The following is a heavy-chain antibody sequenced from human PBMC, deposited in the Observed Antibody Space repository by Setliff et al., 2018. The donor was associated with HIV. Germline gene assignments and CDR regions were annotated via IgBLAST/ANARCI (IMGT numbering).Heavy chain of an antibody. CDR1: GFPFSSYG. D-gene: IGHD6-19*01. V-gene: IGHV1-18*01. CDR2: ISAYNGKT. J-gene: IGHJ6*03. Sequence: GASVKVSCKASGFPFSSYGISWVRQAPGQGLEWMGWISAYNGKTEYAQNFQGRVTMTTDISTSTAWTSTSTAYMELRSLGSDDTAVYYCASCMAGHYYYYMDVWGKGTTVTVSS. CDR3: ASCMAGHYYYYMDV.